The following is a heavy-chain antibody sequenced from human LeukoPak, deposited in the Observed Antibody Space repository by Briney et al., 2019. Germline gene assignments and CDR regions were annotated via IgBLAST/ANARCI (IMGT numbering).Heavy chain of an antibody. J-gene: IGHJ4*02. CDR3: ARVLRYFDWSNFDY. Sequence: SETLSLTCAVSGASISGSGYYLGWIRQPPGKGLEWIGNIYYTGSTYYNASLQSRVTISIDTSKNQFSLKLSSVTAADTAVYYCARVLRYFDWSNFDYWGQGTLVTVSS. D-gene: IGHD3-9*01. V-gene: IGHV4-39*07. CDR1: GASISGSGYY. CDR2: IYYTGST.